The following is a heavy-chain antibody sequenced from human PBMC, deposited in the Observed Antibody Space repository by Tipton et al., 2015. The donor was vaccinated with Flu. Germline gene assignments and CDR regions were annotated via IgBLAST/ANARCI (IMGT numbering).Heavy chain of an antibody. J-gene: IGHJ5*02. CDR2: VFHTGSS. CDR3: ARRDYSNYVSDPKNWFDP. D-gene: IGHD4-11*01. Sequence: GLVKPSETLSLTCGVSGDSIRSSNYYWGWIRQPPGKGLEWIGNVFHTGSSYYNPSLKSRVTISVDTSKNQSSLNVISVTAADTAVYYCARRDYSNYVSDPKNWFDPWGQGTLVTVSS. V-gene: IGHV4-38-2*01. CDR1: GDSIRSSNYY.